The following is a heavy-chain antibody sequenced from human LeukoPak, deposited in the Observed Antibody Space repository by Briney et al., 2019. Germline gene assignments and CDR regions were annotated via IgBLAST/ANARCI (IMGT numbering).Heavy chain of an antibody. J-gene: IGHJ4*02. CDR1: GFTFSSYG. CDR3: ARAGSSSWYEWGTLDY. Sequence: PGGSLRLSCAASGFTFSSYGMHWVRQAPGKGLEWVAVIWYDGSNKYYADSVKGRFTISRDNSKNTLYLQMNSLRAEDTAVYYCARAGSSSWYEWGTLDYWGQGTLVTVSS. V-gene: IGHV3-33*01. D-gene: IGHD6-13*01. CDR2: IWYDGSNK.